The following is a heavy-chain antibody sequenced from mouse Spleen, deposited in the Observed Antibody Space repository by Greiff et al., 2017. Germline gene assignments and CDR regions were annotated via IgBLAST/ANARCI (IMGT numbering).Heavy chain of an antibody. Sequence: VQLQQSGAELARPGASVKLSCKASGYTFTSYGISWVKQRTGQGLEWIGEIYPRSGNTYYNEKFKGKATLTADKSSSTAYMELRSLTSEDSAVYFCARWKDYRYAWFAYWGQGTLVTVSA. J-gene: IGHJ3*01. V-gene: IGHV1-81*01. CDR3: ARWKDYRYAWFAY. CDR1: GYTFTSYG. D-gene: IGHD2-14*01. CDR2: IYPRSGNT.